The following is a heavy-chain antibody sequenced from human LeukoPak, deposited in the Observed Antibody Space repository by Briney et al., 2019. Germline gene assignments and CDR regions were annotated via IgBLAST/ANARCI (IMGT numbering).Heavy chain of an antibody. CDR3: ARGTMVRGVIDHYYFDY. V-gene: IGHV4-59*01. CDR1: GGSISSYY. Sequence: KPSETLSLTCTVSGGSISSYYWSWIRQPPGKGLEWIGYTYYSGSTNYNPSLKSRVTISVDTSKNQFSLKLSSVTAADTAVYYCARGTMVRGVIDHYYFDYWGQGTLVTVSS. D-gene: IGHD3-10*01. J-gene: IGHJ4*02. CDR2: TYYSGST.